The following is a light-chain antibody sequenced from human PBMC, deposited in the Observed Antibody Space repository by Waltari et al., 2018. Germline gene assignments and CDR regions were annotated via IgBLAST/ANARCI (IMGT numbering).Light chain of an antibody. J-gene: IGKJ5*01. Sequence: DIQMTQYPYSLSASVGDRVTINCRASQSISSYLTWYQQKTGKAPKLLIYAASSLQSGVPSRFSGSGSGTDFTLTISSLQPEDFATYYCQQSYRAPFGQGTRLEIK. CDR1: QSISSY. V-gene: IGKV1-39*01. CDR3: QQSYRAP. CDR2: AAS.